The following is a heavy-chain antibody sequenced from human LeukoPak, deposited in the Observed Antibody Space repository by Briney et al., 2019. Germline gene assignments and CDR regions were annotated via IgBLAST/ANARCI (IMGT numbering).Heavy chain of an antibody. CDR2: INHSGGST. V-gene: IGHV3-23*01. CDR1: GFTFSNYA. Sequence: GGALRLSCAASGFTFSNYAMSWVRQAPGKGLEWVSAINHSGGSTYYADSVKGRFTISRDNSKNTLYLQMNSLRAEDTAVYYCAKPAISSRGWYYDYWGQGTLVTVSS. CDR3: AKPAISSRGWYYDY. D-gene: IGHD6-19*01. J-gene: IGHJ4*02.